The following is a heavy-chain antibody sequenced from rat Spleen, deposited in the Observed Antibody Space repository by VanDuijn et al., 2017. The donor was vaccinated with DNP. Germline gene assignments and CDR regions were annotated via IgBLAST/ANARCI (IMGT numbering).Heavy chain of an antibody. CDR2: IIHDGSSI. CDR3: VRPDVYYGLEDWFAC. D-gene: IGHD1-6*01. Sequence: EVQLVESGGGLVQPGRSLKLSCAASGFTFSDYYMAWVRQAPGKGLEWVATIIHDGSSIYYRDSVKGRFSLSRDNAKSTLYLQMNSLRSEDTATYYCVRPDVYYGLEDWFACWGQGTLVTVSS. J-gene: IGHJ3*01. V-gene: IGHV5-22*01. CDR1: GFTFSDYY.